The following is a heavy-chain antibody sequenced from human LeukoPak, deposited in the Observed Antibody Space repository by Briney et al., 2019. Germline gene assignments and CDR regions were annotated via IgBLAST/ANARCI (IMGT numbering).Heavy chain of an antibody. CDR2: INPGGGST. V-gene: IGHV1-46*01. CDR3: ARDTNERLSYHYYGMDV. D-gene: IGHD1-1*01. CDR1: GYTFTNYY. J-gene: IGHJ6*04. Sequence: GASVMVSCKASGYTFTNYYVHWVRQAPGQGPEWLGIINPGGGSTSYAQNFQGRVTITRDTSTSTVYMELNSLRSEDTAVYYCARDTNERLSYHYYGMDVWGKGTTVTVSS.